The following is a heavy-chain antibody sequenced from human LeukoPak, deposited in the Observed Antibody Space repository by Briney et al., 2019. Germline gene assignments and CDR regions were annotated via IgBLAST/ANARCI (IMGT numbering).Heavy chain of an antibody. CDR1: GYSISSGYY. V-gene: IGHV4-38-2*02. CDR3: ARDPIATAGSYFDY. J-gene: IGHJ4*02. Sequence: SETLSLTCTVSGYSISSGYYWGWIRQPPGKGLEWIGSIYHSGSTYYNPSLKSRVTISVDTSKNQFSLKLSSVTAADTAVYYCARDPIATAGSYFDYWGQGTLVTVSS. CDR2: IYHSGST. D-gene: IGHD6-13*01.